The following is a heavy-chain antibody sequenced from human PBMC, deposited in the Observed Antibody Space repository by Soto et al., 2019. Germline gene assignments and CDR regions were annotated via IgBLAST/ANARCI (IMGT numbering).Heavy chain of an antibody. D-gene: IGHD1-1*01. Sequence: ASVKGSCKASGYTFTSYYMHWVRQAPGQGLEWMGIINPSGGSTSYAQKFQGRVTMTRDTSTSTVYMELSSLRSEDTAVYYWGALSLGTWNETYYYYAGRVVWG. CDR1: GYTFTSYY. J-gene: IGHJ6*02. CDR2: INPSGGST. CDR3: GALSLGTWNETYYYYAGRVV. V-gene: IGHV1-46*01.